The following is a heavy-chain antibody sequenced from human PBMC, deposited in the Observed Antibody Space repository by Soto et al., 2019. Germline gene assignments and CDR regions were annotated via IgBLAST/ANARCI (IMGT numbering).Heavy chain of an antibody. D-gene: IGHD3-10*01. J-gene: IGHJ4*02. CDR1: GASLRSGSYY. CDR3: SYGTSFDY. Sequence: SETLSLTCTVSGASLRSGSYYWSWIRQPPGKGLEWIGYISHSGRTNYDPSLKSRLTMSVDTSQNQFSLQLNSVTAADTAVYYCSYGTSFDYWGQGTLGTGS. V-gene: IGHV4-61*01. CDR2: ISHSGRT.